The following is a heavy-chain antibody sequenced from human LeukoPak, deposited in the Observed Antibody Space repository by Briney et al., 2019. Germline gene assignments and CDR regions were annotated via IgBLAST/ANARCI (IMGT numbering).Heavy chain of an antibody. D-gene: IGHD3-3*01. CDR1: GFTFDYYG. CDR3: AKGRITIFGVVSALDY. V-gene: IGHV3-23*01. J-gene: IGHJ4*02. Sequence: GGSLRLSCAASGFTFDYYGMSWVRQAPGKGLEWVSAISGSGGSTYYADSVKGRFTISRDNSKSTLYLQMNSLRAEDTAVYYCAKGRITIFGVVSALDYWGQGTLVTVSS. CDR2: ISGSGGST.